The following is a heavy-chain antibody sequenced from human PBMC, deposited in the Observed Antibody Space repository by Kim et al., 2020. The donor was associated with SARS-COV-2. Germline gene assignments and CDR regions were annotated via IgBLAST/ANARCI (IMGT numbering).Heavy chain of an antibody. CDR2: ISPRGSP. J-gene: IGHJ4*01. CDR3: AGGGEFYDILTGLGY. D-gene: IGHD3-9*01. CDR1: GGSISSYH. Sequence: SETLSLTCAVSGGSISSYHWTWIRQAPGKVLEWVGYISPRGSPKSNPSLKSRITISLDTSKNAFSLKLGSLTAADTAVYYCAGGGEFYDILTGLGYWGHGTLVTVSS. V-gene: IGHV4-59*01.